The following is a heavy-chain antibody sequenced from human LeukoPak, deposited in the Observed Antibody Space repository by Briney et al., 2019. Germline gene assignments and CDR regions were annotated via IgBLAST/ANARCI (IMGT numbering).Heavy chain of an antibody. J-gene: IGHJ3*02. V-gene: IGHV1-2*02. CDR3: ASPSGATGAFDI. Sequence: ASVKVSCKASGYTFTGYYMHWVRQAPGQGLEWMGWINPNSGGTNYAQKFQGRVTMTRDTSIGTAYMELSRLRSDDTAVYYCASPSGATGAFDIWGQGTMVTVSS. D-gene: IGHD3-10*01. CDR2: INPNSGGT. CDR1: GYTFTGYY.